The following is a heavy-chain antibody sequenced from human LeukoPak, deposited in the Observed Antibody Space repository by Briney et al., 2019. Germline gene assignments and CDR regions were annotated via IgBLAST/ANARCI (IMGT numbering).Heavy chain of an antibody. Sequence: ASVKVSCKASGYTFTGYYMHWVRQAPGQGLEWMGWISAYNGNTNYAQKLQGRVTMTTDTSTSTAYMELRSLRSDDTAVYYCARDLLLVGASVFDYWGQGTLVTVSS. CDR1: GYTFTGYY. CDR3: ARDLLLVGASVFDY. CDR2: ISAYNGNT. V-gene: IGHV1-18*04. J-gene: IGHJ4*02. D-gene: IGHD1-26*01.